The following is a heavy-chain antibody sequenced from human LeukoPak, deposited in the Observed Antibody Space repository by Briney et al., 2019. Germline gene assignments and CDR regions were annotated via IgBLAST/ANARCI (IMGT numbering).Heavy chain of an antibody. CDR3: AREGVAGYCFGY. CDR2: IIPIFGTA. CDR1: GGTFSSYA. V-gene: IGHV1-69*05. J-gene: IGHJ4*02. D-gene: IGHD2-15*01. Sequence: GASVKVSCKASGGTFSSYAISWVRQAPGQGLEWMGGIIPIFGTANYAQKFQGRVTITTDESTSTAYMELSSLRSEDTAVYYCAREGVAGYCFGYWGQRTLVTVSS.